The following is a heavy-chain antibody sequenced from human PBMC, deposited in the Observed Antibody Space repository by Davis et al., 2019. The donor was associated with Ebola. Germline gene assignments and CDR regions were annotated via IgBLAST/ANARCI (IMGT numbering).Heavy chain of an antibody. V-gene: IGHV5-51*01. CDR2: INPGDSDT. D-gene: IGHD3-22*01. CDR3: ATLVHNSSGL. Sequence: GGSLRLSCKASGYTFTNYWVGWVRQVAGKGPEWLGIINPGDSDTRYSPSIQGQVTVSADKSINTAYLQWSSLKASDTAMYYCATLVHNSSGLWGQGTLVTVSP. J-gene: IGHJ4*02. CDR1: GYTFTNYW.